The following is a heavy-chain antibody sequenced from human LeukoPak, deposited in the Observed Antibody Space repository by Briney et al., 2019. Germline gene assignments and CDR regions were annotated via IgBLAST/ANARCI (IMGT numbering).Heavy chain of an antibody. Sequence: AASVTVSCKASGGTFSSYAISWVRQATGQGLEWMGWMNPNSGNTGYAQKFQGRVTMTRNTSISTAYMELSSLRSEDTAVYYCARVSMTTVVMGWGQGTLVTVSS. V-gene: IGHV1-8*02. D-gene: IGHD4-23*01. CDR3: ARVSMTTVVMG. J-gene: IGHJ4*02. CDR1: GGTFSSYA. CDR2: MNPNSGNT.